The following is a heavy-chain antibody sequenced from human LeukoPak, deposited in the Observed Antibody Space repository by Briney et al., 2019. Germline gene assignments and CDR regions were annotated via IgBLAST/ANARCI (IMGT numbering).Heavy chain of an antibody. D-gene: IGHD1-26*01. CDR2: IKRDGSEK. Sequence: PGGSLRLPCAASGFTFSNNWKSWVPQAPGEGVEGVANIKRDGSEKYHVDSVKRRFTISRDNAKNSQYLQMNSLGAEDTAVYYCVRVFMVGARSVFDYWGQGTLVTVSS. CDR1: GFTFSNNW. CDR3: VRVFMVGARSVFDY. V-gene: IGHV3-7*01. J-gene: IGHJ4*02.